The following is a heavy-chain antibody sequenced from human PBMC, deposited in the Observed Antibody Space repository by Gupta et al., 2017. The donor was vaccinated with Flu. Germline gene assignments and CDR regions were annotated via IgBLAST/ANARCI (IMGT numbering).Heavy chain of an antibody. D-gene: IGHD3-3*01. V-gene: IGHV1-46*01. CDR3: ASRITIFGVVIRDYGMDV. J-gene: IGHJ6*02. CDR1: GYTFTTYY. CDR2: INPSGGST. Sequence: QVQLVQSGAEVQKPGASVKVSCKASGYTFTTYYMHWVRQAPGHGLEWMGIINPSGGSTSYAQKFQGRVTMTRDTSTSTVYMELSSLRSEDTAVYYCASRITIFGVVIRDYGMDVWGQGTTVTVSS.